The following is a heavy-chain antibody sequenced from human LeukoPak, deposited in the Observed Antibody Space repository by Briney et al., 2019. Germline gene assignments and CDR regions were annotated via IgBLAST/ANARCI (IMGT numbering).Heavy chain of an antibody. CDR2: ISWNSGSI. Sequence: PGGSLRLSCAASGFTFDDYAMHWVRQAPGKGLEWVSGISWNSGSIGYADSVKGRFTISRDNAKNSLYLQMNSLRVEDTALYYCAKGVVPSGWEGDYFDYWGQGTLVTVSS. V-gene: IGHV3-9*01. CDR1: GFTFDDYA. J-gene: IGHJ4*02. CDR3: AKGVVPSGWEGDYFDY. D-gene: IGHD6-19*01.